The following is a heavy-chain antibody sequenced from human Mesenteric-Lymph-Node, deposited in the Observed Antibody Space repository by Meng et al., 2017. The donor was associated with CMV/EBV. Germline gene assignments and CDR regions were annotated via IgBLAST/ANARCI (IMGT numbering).Heavy chain of an antibody. CDR2: IYSGGSST. CDR3: AKDHWRFDY. Sequence: GESLKISCAASGFTFSSYAMSWVRQAPGKGLEWVSVIYSGGSSTYYADSVKGRFTISRDTSRNTLYLQMNSLRAEDTAVYYCAKDHWRFDYWGQGTLVTVSS. CDR1: GFTFSSYA. V-gene: IGHV3-23*03. J-gene: IGHJ4*02. D-gene: IGHD1-1*01.